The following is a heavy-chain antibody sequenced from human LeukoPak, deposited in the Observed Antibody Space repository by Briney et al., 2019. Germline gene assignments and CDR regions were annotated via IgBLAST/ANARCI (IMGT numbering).Heavy chain of an antibody. V-gene: IGHV3-7*01. J-gene: IGHJ4*02. D-gene: IGHD3-10*01. CDR1: GFTFTTYW. CDR2: IKQDGSEH. CDR3: ARYQAYGSGSYYGY. Sequence: GGSLRLSCAASGFTFTTYWMSWVRQAPGKGLEWVANIKQDGSEHYYVDSVKGRFTISRDNAKNSLYLQMNSLRAEDTAAYYCARYQAYGSGSYYGYWGQGTLVTVSS.